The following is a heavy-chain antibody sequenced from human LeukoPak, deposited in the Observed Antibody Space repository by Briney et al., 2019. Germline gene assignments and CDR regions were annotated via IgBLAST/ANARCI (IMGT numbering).Heavy chain of an antibody. CDR3: ARAEISIAAAGDY. CDR1: GGSISSYY. J-gene: IGHJ4*02. D-gene: IGHD6-13*01. Sequence: SETLSLTCTVSGGSISSYYWSWIRQPPGKGLEWIGYIHYSGSTNYNPSLKSRVTISVDTSKNQFSLKLSSVTAADTAVYYCARAEISIAAAGDYWGQGTLVTVSS. CDR2: IHYSGST. V-gene: IGHV4-59*08.